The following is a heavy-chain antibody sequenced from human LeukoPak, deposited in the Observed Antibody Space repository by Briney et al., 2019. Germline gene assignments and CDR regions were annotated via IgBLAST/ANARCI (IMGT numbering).Heavy chain of an antibody. D-gene: IGHD2-2*01. J-gene: IGHJ6*02. CDR2: INPNSGGT. V-gene: IGHV1-2*04. CDR1: GGTFSSYA. CDR3: ARGSLLRYCSSTSCYRDYYGMDV. Sequence: ASVKVSCKASGGTFSSYAISWVRQAPGQGLEWMGWINPNSGGTNYAQKFQGWVTMTRDTSISTAYMELSRLRSDDTAVYYCARGSLLRYCSSTSCYRDYYGMDVWGQGTTVTVSS.